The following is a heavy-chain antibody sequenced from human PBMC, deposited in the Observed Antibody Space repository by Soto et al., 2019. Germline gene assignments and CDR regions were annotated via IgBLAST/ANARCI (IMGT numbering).Heavy chain of an antibody. CDR1: GDTFTTYD. V-gene: IGHV1-8*01. J-gene: IGHJ4*02. D-gene: IGHD3-10*01. Sequence: QVQLVQSGAEVRKPGASVKVSCKASGDTFTTYDINWVRQATGHGLEWMGWINPNSGNIGYAQRFQGRVTMTRDTAIRTDYMEVSSLRSDDTAVYYCARGRASGSYYLLDYWGQGTLVTVSS. CDR3: ARGRASGSYYLLDY. CDR2: INPNSGNI.